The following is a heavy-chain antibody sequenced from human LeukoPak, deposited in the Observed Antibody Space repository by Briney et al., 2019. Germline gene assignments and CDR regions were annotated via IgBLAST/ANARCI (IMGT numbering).Heavy chain of an antibody. CDR1: GVTFNSYV. V-gene: IGHV3-23*01. D-gene: IGHD6-19*01. Sequence: PGGSLRLSCAASGVTFNSYVMSWVRQAPGKGLEWVSAIGGSSGRTYYAASVRGRFTISRDNSKNTVYLQLNSLRGEDTAVYYCAKDLVSGDWYWRGFDSWGQGTLVTVSS. J-gene: IGHJ4*02. CDR2: IGGSSGRT. CDR3: AKDLVSGDWYWRGFDS.